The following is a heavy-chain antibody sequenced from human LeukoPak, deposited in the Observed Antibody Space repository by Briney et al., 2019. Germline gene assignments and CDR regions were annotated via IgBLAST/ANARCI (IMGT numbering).Heavy chain of an antibody. CDR3: ARIFDAFRVGENPVGVCGSCYPYFDY. D-gene: IGHD2-15*01. V-gene: IGHV4-59*12. Sequence: PSETLSLTCTVSGGSISSYYWSWIRQPPGEGLEWIGYIYSSGSTNYNPSLKSRVTIPVDTSKNQFSLKLSSVTAADTAVYYCARIFDAFRVGENPVGVCGSCYPYFDYWGQGTLVTVSS. CDR2: IYSSGST. CDR1: GGSISSYY. J-gene: IGHJ4*02.